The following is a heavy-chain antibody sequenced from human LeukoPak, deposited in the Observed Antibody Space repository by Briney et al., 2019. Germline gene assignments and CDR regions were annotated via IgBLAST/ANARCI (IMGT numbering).Heavy chain of an antibody. Sequence: GSVKVSCKASGYTFSSYGISWVRQAPGQGLEWMGCISVYNGNTNNIQKLQGRVTMTRDTSTNTAYMELRSLRSDDTAVYYCARDAYTPGADYWGQGTLVTVSS. D-gene: IGHD3-16*01. CDR2: ISVYNGNT. CDR1: GYTFSSYG. CDR3: ARDAYTPGADY. V-gene: IGHV1-18*01. J-gene: IGHJ4*02.